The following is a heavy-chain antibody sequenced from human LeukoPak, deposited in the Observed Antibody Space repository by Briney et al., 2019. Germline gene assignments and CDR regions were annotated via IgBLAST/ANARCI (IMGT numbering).Heavy chain of an antibody. CDR2: TRNKANSYTT. V-gene: IGHV3-72*01. CDR1: GFIFSRYA. Sequence: GGSLRLSYAASGFIFSRYAMNWVRQAPGKGLEWVGRTRNKANSYTTEYAASVKGRFTISRDGSKNSVYLQMNSLKTEDAAMYYCVRGGGFLGYIGPKNAFDIWGQGTMVTVSS. D-gene: IGHD1-26*01. CDR3: VRGGGFLGYIGPKNAFDI. J-gene: IGHJ3*02.